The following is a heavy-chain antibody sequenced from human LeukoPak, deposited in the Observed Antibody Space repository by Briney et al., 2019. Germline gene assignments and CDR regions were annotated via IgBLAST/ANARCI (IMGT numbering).Heavy chain of an antibody. V-gene: IGHV1-2*02. CDR1: GYTFTGYY. J-gene: IGHJ5*02. CDR3: ARELSRLGHCSSTSCYRGLDP. CDR2: INPNSGGT. Sequence: GASVKVSCKASGYTFTGYYMHWVRQAPGQGLEWMGWINPNSGGTNYAQKFQGRVTMTRDTSISTAYMELSRLRSDGTAVYYCARELSRLGHCSSTSCYRGLDPWGQGTLVTVSS. D-gene: IGHD2-2*01.